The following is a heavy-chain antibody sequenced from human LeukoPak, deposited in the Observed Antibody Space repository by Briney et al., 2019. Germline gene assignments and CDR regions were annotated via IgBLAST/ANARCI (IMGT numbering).Heavy chain of an antibody. V-gene: IGHV3-11*04. CDR3: ATYSSLNRREFQY. J-gene: IGHJ1*01. CDR1: GFTFSDYY. D-gene: IGHD6-19*01. Sequence: GGSLRLSCAVSGFTFSDYYMHWIRQAPGKGLEWVSYISSSGSTIYYADSVKGRFTISRDNARNSLYLQMNSLRAEDTAVYYCATYSSLNRREFQYWGQGTLLTVSS. CDR2: ISSSGSTI.